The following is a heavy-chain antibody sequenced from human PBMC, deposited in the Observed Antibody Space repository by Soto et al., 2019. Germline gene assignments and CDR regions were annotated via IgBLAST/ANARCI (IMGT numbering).Heavy chain of an antibody. Sequence: SETLSLTCTVSGGSISSYYWSWIRQPPGKGLEWIGYIYYSGSTNYNPSLKSRVTISVDTSKNQFSLKLSSVTAADTAVYYCAREFVAREMATTPYGYYYYYGMDVWGQGTTVTVS. J-gene: IGHJ6*02. CDR3: AREFVAREMATTPYGYYYYYGMDV. D-gene: IGHD5-12*01. CDR2: IYYSGST. V-gene: IGHV4-59*01. CDR1: GGSISSYY.